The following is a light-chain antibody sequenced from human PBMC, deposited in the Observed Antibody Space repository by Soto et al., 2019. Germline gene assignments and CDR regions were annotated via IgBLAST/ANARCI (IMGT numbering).Light chain of an antibody. Sequence: DIPMTQSPSSLSASVGDRVTITCRASQGISNYLAWYQQKPGKVPKLLIYAASTLQSGVPSRFSGSGSGTDFTLTISSLQPEDVATSYCQKYNSAPPIFTFGPGTKVDIK. V-gene: IGKV1-27*01. CDR2: AAS. J-gene: IGKJ3*01. CDR1: QGISNY. CDR3: QKYNSAPPIFT.